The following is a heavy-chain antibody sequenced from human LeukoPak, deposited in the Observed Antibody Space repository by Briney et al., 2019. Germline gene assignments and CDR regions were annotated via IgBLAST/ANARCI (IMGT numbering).Heavy chain of an antibody. CDR3: ARLRVADLDY. Sequence: GESLKISCKGSGYTFTTYWIVWVRQMPGKGLEWMGVIYPGDSDTRYSPSFQGQVTISADKSINTAYLQWSSLKASDTAMYYCARLRVADLDYWGQGTLFTVSS. V-gene: IGHV5-51*01. CDR1: GYTFTTYW. J-gene: IGHJ4*02. D-gene: IGHD6-13*01. CDR2: IYPGDSDT.